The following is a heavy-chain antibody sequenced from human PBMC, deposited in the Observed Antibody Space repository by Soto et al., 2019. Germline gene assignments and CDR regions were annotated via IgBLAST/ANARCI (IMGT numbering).Heavy chain of an antibody. Sequence: PGGSLRLSCAASGFTFSSYSMNWVRQAPGKGLEWVSSISSSSSYIYYADSVKGRFTISRDNAKNSLYLQMNSLGAEDTAVYYCARAFGQPADYYYYGMDVWGQGTTVTVYS. CDR2: ISSSSSYI. D-gene: IGHD2-2*01. J-gene: IGHJ6*02. V-gene: IGHV3-21*01. CDR3: ARAFGQPADYYYYGMDV. CDR1: GFTFSSYS.